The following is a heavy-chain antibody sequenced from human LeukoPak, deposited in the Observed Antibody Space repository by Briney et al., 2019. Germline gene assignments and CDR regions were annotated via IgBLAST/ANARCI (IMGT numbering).Heavy chain of an antibody. J-gene: IGHJ4*02. D-gene: IGHD3-22*01. V-gene: IGHV3-7*01. Sequence: AGGSLRLSCAASGFTFSSYWMSWVRQAPGKGLEWVANIKQDGSEKYYVDSVKGRFTISRDNAKNSLYLQMNSLRAEGTAVYYCTTRGSIYYDTTMDYYDYWGQGTLVTVSS. CDR2: IKQDGSEK. CDR3: TTRGSIYYDTTMDYYDY. CDR1: GFTFSSYW.